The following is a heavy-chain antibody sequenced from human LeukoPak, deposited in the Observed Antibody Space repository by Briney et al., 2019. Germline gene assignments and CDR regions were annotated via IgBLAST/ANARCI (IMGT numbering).Heavy chain of an antibody. CDR2: IYYSGST. Sequence: SETLSLTCTVSGGSISSYYWSWIRQPPGKGLEWIGYIYYSGSTNYNPSLKSRDTISVDTSKNQFSLKLSSVTAADTAVYYCARNQLSITMVRDPSFDYWGQGTLVTVSS. D-gene: IGHD3-10*01. J-gene: IGHJ4*02. CDR3: ARNQLSITMVRDPSFDY. CDR1: GGSISSYY. V-gene: IGHV4-59*01.